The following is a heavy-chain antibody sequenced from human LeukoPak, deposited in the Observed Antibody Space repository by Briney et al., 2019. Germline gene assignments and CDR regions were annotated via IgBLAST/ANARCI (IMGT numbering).Heavy chain of an antibody. Sequence: ASVRVSCKASGYTFSNYDIYWVRQATGQGLEWMGWISAYNGNTNYAQKLQGRVTMTTDTSTSTAYMELRSLRSDDTAVYYCARGRRVITFGGVIAPFPFGYWGQGTLVTVSS. CDR3: ARGRRVITFGGVIAPFPFGY. CDR1: GYTFSNYD. V-gene: IGHV1-18*01. D-gene: IGHD3-16*02. CDR2: ISAYNGNT. J-gene: IGHJ4*02.